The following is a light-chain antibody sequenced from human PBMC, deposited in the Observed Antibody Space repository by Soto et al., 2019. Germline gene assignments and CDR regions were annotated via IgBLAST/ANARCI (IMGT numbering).Light chain of an antibody. CDR2: ATY. J-gene: IGKJ3*01. CDR1: QGIHNN. V-gene: IGKV1-16*01. Sequence: DLQMTQSPSSLAASVGDRVTITCRASQGIHNNLAWFQQKPGEAPKSLISATYNLVSGVPSRFSGSASGTDFTLTINSLQPEDFATYYCLQYKSYPFTFGPGTKVDIE. CDR3: LQYKSYPFT.